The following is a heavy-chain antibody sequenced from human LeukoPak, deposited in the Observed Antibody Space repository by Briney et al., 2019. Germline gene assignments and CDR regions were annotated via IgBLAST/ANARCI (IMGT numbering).Heavy chain of an antibody. Sequence: SETLSFTCAVYGGSFSGYYWSWIRQPPGKGLEWIGEINHSGSTNYNPSLKSRVTISVDTSKNQFSLKLSSVTAADTAVYYCARGLYYYGSGSYHTRLWGYWGQGTLVTVSS. CDR2: INHSGST. V-gene: IGHV4-34*01. J-gene: IGHJ4*02. D-gene: IGHD3-10*01. CDR1: GGSFSGYY. CDR3: ARGLYYYGSGSYHTRLWGY.